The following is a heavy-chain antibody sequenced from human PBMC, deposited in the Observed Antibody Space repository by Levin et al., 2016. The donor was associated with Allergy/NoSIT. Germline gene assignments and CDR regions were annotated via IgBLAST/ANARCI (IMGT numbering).Heavy chain of an antibody. CDR3: ASAFYGGNSAVDY. CDR1: GGSFSGYY. D-gene: IGHD4-23*01. Sequence: SQTLSLTCAVYGGSFSGYYWSWIRQPPGKGLEWIGEINHSGSTNYNPSLKSRVTISVDTSKNQFSLKLSSVTAADTAVYYCASAFYGGNSAVDYWGQGTLVTVSS. V-gene: IGHV4-34*01. CDR2: INHSGST. J-gene: IGHJ4*02.